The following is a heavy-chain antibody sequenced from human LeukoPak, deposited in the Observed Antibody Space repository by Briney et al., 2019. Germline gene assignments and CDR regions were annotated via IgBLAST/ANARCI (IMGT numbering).Heavy chain of an antibody. Sequence: SETLSLTCAVYGGSFSGYYWSWIRQPPGKGLEWIGEINHSGSTNYNPSLKSRVTISVDTSKNQFSLKLSSVTAADTAVYYCARLGDSSGYYAFDYWGQGTLVTVSS. V-gene: IGHV4-34*01. CDR3: ARLGDSSGYYAFDY. CDR2: INHSGST. J-gene: IGHJ4*02. D-gene: IGHD3-22*01. CDR1: GGSFSGYY.